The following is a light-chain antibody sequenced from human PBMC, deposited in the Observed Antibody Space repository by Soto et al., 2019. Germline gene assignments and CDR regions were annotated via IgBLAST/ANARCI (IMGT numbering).Light chain of an antibody. Sequence: ETVMTQSPATLSVSPGERATLSCRASESVSNKLAWYQRKPGQAPRLLIHGASTRATGIPARFSGSGSGTEFILTISSLQSEDFAVYYCQQHNSWPLTFGGGTKVDIK. CDR1: ESVSNK. CDR2: GAS. CDR3: QQHNSWPLT. J-gene: IGKJ4*01. V-gene: IGKV3-15*01.